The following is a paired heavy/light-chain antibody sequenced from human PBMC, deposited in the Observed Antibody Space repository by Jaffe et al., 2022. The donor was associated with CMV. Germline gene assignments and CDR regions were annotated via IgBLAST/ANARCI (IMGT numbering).Light chain of an antibody. CDR1: QRINSD. J-gene: IGKJ4*01. Sequence: EIVMTQSPATLSVSPGERATLSCRASQRINSDLAWYQQKPGQAPRLLIFGASIRAAGIPARFSGSGSGTEFTLTISSLQSEDFAVYYCQQYYNWPPLTFGGGTKVEIK. CDR3: QQYYNWPPLT. CDR2: GAS. V-gene: IGKV3-15*01.
Heavy chain of an antibody. CDR3: ARDYDSNGNWFDP. V-gene: IGHV4-31*03. Sequence: QVQLQESGPGLVKPSQTLSLTCSVSGASLISGGYYWSWIRQHTGKGLEWIGYVYHTGTTYYNPSLDGRVSFSIDTSKNQFSLRLTSVTAADTAVYYCARDYDSNGNWFDPWGQGILVTVSS. CDR2: VYHTGTT. CDR1: GASLISGGYY. D-gene: IGHD3-9*01. J-gene: IGHJ5*02.